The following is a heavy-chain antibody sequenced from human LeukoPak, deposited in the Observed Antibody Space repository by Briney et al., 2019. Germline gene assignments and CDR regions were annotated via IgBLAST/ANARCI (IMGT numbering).Heavy chain of an antibody. V-gene: IGHV3-21*01. CDR1: GFTFRSYS. D-gene: IGHD3-10*01. Sequence: GGSLRLSCAASGFTFRSYSMNWVRQAPGKGLEWVSSISSSSSYIYYADSVKGRFTISRDNAKNSLYLQMNSLRAEDTAVYYCARAGYYYGSGSYYYGMDVWGKGTTVTVSS. J-gene: IGHJ6*04. CDR2: ISSSSSYI. CDR3: ARAGYYYGSGSYYYGMDV.